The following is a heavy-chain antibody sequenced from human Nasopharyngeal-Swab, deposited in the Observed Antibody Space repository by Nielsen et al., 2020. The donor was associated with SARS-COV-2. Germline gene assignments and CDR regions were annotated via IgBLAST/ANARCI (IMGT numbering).Heavy chain of an antibody. Sequence: GESLKISCAASGFTFSSYAMHWVRQAPGKGLEWVAVISYDGSNKYYADSVKGRFTISRDNSKNTLYLQMNSLRAEDTAVYYCARPNSGSYRAAFDIWGQGTTVTVSS. D-gene: IGHD1-26*01. V-gene: IGHV3-30-3*01. CDR1: GFTFSSYA. J-gene: IGHJ3*02. CDR3: ARPNSGSYRAAFDI. CDR2: ISYDGSNK.